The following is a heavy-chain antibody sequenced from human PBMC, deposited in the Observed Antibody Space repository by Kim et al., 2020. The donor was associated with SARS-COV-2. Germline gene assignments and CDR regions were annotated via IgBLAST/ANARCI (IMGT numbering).Heavy chain of an antibody. CDR3: VRDACHGVDV. Sequence: GGSLRLSCAASGFTFSSCWMHWVRQTPGRGLVWVSRINTDGSDTTYADSVKGRLTISRDNAKNTLYLQMNSLRVEDTGVYYCVRDACHGVDVWGQGTTVIVSS. V-gene: IGHV3-74*01. CDR1: GFTFSSCW. CDR2: INTDGSDT. J-gene: IGHJ6*02.